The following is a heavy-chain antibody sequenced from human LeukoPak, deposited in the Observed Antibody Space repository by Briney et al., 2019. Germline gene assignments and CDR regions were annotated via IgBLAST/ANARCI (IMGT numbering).Heavy chain of an antibody. Sequence: HPGRSLRLSCAASGFTFSSYGMHWVRQAPGKGLEWVAVISNDGSKKYSADSVKGRFTISRDNSKNTLYLQMNSLRAEDTAVYYCAKDRYSYAFKYFDSWGQGTLVTVSS. CDR2: ISNDGSKK. J-gene: IGHJ4*02. V-gene: IGHV3-30*18. D-gene: IGHD5-18*01. CDR1: GFTFSSYG. CDR3: AKDRYSYAFKYFDS.